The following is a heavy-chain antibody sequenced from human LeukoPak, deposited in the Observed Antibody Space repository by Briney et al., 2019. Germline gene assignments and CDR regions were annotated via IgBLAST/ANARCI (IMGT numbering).Heavy chain of an antibody. D-gene: IGHD6-19*01. V-gene: IGHV4-61*08. Sequence: SETLSLTCTVSGGSISSGGYYWSWIRQHPGKGLEWIGYIYYSGSTNYNPSLKSRVTISVDTSKNQFSLKLSSVTAADTAVYYCAREQSSGWYWYFDLWGRGTLVTVSS. CDR2: IYYSGST. J-gene: IGHJ2*01. CDR3: AREQSSGWYWYFDL. CDR1: GGSISSGGYY.